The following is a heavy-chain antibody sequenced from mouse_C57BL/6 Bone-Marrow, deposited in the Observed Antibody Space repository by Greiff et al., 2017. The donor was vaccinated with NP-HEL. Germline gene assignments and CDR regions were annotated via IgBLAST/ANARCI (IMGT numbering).Heavy chain of an antibody. CDR2: ISSGSSTI. CDR3: ERIYYDHYDAMDY. J-gene: IGHJ4*01. V-gene: IGHV5-17*01. D-gene: IGHD2-4*01. CDR1: GFTFSDYG. Sequence: VQLQQSGGGLVKPGGSLKLSCAASGFTFSDYGMHWVRQAPEKGLEWVAYISSGSSTIYYADTVKGRFTISRDNAKNTLFLQMTSLRSEDTAMYYCERIYYDHYDAMDYWGQGTSVTVSS.